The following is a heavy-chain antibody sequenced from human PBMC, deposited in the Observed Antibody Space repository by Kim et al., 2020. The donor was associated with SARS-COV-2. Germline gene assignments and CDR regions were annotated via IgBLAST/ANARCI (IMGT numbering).Heavy chain of an antibody. CDR2: INAGNGNT. CDR3: ARGTNGVTAQWREIVVVTAMVY. J-gene: IGHJ4*02. CDR1: GYTFTSYA. Sequence: ASVKVSCKASGYTFTSYAMHWVRQAPGQRLEWMGWINAGNGNTKYSQKFQGRVTITRDTSASTAYMELSSLRSEDTAVYYCARGTNGVTAQWREIVVVTAMVYWGQGTLVTVSS. D-gene: IGHD2-21*02. V-gene: IGHV1-3*01.